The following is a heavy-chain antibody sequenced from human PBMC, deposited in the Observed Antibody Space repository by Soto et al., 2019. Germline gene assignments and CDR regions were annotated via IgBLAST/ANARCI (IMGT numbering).Heavy chain of an antibody. V-gene: IGHV4-31*03. CDR2: IYYSGST. D-gene: IGHD6-19*01. CDR3: ASSYSIGGGDYSSGMDV. J-gene: IGHJ6*02. Sequence: PSETLSLTCTVSGGSISSGGYYWSWIRQHPGKGLEWIGYIYYSGSTYYNPSLKSRVTISVDTSKNQFSLKLSSVTAADTAVYYCASSYSIGGGDYSSGMDVWGQGTTVTVSS. CDR1: GGSISSGGYY.